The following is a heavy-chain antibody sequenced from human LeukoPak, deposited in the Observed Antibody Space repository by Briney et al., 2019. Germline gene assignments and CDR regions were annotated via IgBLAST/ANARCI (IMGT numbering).Heavy chain of an antibody. CDR3: ATNLFSGGSSYGYYGMDV. D-gene: IGHD2-15*01. Sequence: SVKVSCKAFGGTFSSYAISWVRQAPGQGLEWMGVIIPIFGTANYAQKFQGRVTITTDESTSTAYMELSSLRSEDTAVYYCATNLFSGGSSYGYYGMDVWGQGTTVTVSS. V-gene: IGHV1-69*05. CDR2: IIPIFGTA. CDR1: GGTFSSYA. J-gene: IGHJ6*02.